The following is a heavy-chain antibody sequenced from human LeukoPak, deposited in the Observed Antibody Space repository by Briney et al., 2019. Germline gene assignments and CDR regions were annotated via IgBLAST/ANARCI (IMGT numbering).Heavy chain of an antibody. V-gene: IGHV3-9*01. J-gene: IGHJ4*02. Sequence: PGGSLRLSCAASGFTFDDYAMHWVRQAPGKGLEWVSGISWNSGSIGYTDSVKGRFTISRDNAKNSLYLQMNSLSAEDTAFYYCAKARYYDSSGPRTDYWRQGTLVTVSS. CDR1: GFTFDDYA. CDR2: ISWNSGSI. D-gene: IGHD3-22*01. CDR3: AKARYYDSSGPRTDY.